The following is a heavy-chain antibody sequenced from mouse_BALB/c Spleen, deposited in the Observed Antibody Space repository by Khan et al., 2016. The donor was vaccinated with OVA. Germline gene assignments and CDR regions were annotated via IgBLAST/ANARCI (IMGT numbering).Heavy chain of an antibody. CDR3: ASELGRYYAMDY. Sequence: EVQLQESGPGLVKPSHSLSLSCTVSGYSITSDYAWNLIRQFPGNKLEWMGYISYSGSTGYNPSLKSRFSITRAPSSNKSFLQLNSVTTEDTATYYCASELGRYYAMDYWGQGTSVTVSS. V-gene: IGHV3-2*02. CDR2: ISYSGST. D-gene: IGHD4-1*01. CDR1: GYSITSDYA. J-gene: IGHJ4*01.